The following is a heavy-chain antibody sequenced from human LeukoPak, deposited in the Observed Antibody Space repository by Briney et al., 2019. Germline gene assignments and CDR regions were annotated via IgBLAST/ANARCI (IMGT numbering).Heavy chain of an antibody. CDR3: ARGTPRIVNPNPNPPAQDY. V-gene: IGHV1-2*02. D-gene: IGHD3-16*02. CDR1: GYTFTGYY. CDR2: INPNSGGT. Sequence: ASVKVSCKASGYTFTGYYMHWVRQAPGQGLEYMGWINPNSGGTNYAQKFQGRVTMTRDTSISTAYMELSRLRSDDTAVYYCARGTPRIVNPNPNPPAQDYWGQGTLVTVSS. J-gene: IGHJ4*02.